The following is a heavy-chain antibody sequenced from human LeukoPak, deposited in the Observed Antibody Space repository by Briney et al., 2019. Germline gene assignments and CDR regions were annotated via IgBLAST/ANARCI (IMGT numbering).Heavy chain of an antibody. CDR3: ARDRYYGSGNPNWFDP. CDR1: GGSFSGYY. V-gene: IGHV4-34*01. Sequence: PSETLSLTCAVYGGSFSGYYWSWIRQPPGKGLEWIGEINHSGSTNHNPSLKSRVTMSVDTSKNQFSLKLSSVTAADTAVYYCARDRYYGSGNPNWFDPWGQGTLVTVSS. CDR2: INHSGST. D-gene: IGHD3-10*01. J-gene: IGHJ5*02.